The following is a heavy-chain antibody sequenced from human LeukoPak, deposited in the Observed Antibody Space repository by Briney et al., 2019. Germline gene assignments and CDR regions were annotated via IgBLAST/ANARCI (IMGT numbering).Heavy chain of an antibody. Sequence: ASVKVSCKASGYTFTGYYMHWVRQAPGQGLEWMGWINPNSGGTNYAQKFQGRVTMTRDTSISTAYMELSRLRSDDTAVYYCARDHGGSYHDAYVDYWGQGTLVTVSS. CDR3: ARDHGGSYHDAYVDY. CDR1: GYTFTGYY. D-gene: IGHD1-26*01. J-gene: IGHJ4*02. CDR2: INPNSGGT. V-gene: IGHV1-2*02.